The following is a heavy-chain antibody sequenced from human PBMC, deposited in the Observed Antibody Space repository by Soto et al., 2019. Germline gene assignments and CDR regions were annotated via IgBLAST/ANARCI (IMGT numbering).Heavy chain of an antibody. D-gene: IGHD4-4*01. CDR3: ASMPIVTTKTSYGMDV. Sequence: SVKVSCKASGYTFTSYGISWVRQAPGQGLEWMGGIIPIFGTANYAQKFQGRVTMTADESTSTAYMELSSLRSEDTAVYYCASMPIVTTKTSYGMDVWGQGTTVTV. CDR1: GYTFTSYG. V-gene: IGHV1-69*13. J-gene: IGHJ6*02. CDR2: IIPIFGTA.